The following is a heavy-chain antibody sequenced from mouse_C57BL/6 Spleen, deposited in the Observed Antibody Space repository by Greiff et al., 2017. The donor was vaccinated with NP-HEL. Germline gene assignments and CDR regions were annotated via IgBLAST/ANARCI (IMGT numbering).Heavy chain of an antibody. J-gene: IGHJ2*01. CDR3: AREVYYSTFFDY. Sequence: VQLQQPGAELVRPGSSVKLSCKASGYTFTSYWMDWVKQRPGQGLEWIGNIYPSDSETHYNQKFKDKATLTVDKSSSTAYMQLSSLTSEDSAVYYCAREVYYSTFFDYWGQGTTLTVSS. V-gene: IGHV1-61*01. CDR1: GYTFTSYW. CDR2: IYPSDSET. D-gene: IGHD2-5*01.